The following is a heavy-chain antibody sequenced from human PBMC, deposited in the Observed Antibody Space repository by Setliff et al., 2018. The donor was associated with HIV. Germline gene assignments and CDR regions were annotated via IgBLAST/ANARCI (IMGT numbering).Heavy chain of an antibody. Sequence: ASVKVSCKASGYTFTGYYMHWVRQAPGQGLEWMGRINPNSGGTNYAQRFQGRVTMTRDTSISTAYMELSRLRSDDTAVYYCARGLSIFGVATPGFYSFMDVWGKGTTVTVSS. CDR2: INPNSGGT. J-gene: IGHJ6*03. V-gene: IGHV1-2*06. CDR3: ARGLSIFGVATPGFYSFMDV. D-gene: IGHD3-3*01. CDR1: GYTFTGYY.